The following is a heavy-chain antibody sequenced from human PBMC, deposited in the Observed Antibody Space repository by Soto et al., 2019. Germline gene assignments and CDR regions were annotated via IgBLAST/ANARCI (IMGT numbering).Heavy chain of an antibody. V-gene: IGHV3-48*03. CDR1: GFTFSSYE. D-gene: IGHD6-13*01. CDR2: LSTSGSTM. CDR3: ARENSPAGLDV. Sequence: PGGSLRLSCTASGFTFSSYEMTWVRQAPGKGLEWVSYLSTSGSTMYYADSVKGRFTISRDNAKNSLFLQMNSLGAEDTAVYYCARENSPAGLDVWGQGTTVTVSS. J-gene: IGHJ6*02.